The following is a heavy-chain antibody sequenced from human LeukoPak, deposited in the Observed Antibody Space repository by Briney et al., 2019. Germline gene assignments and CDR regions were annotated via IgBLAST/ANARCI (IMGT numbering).Heavy chain of an antibody. CDR1: GDSISSDY. CDR3: AAEFSNGQWLDWDC. D-gene: IGHD6-19*01. V-gene: IGHV4-4*07. Sequence: KPSETLSLTCSVSGDSISSDYWSWIRQLAGKGLEWIGRIYTTGSTNYNPSLKSRVTMSVDMSKNQFSLKLSSVTAADTAVYYCAAEFSNGQWLDWDCWGQGTLVTVSS. CDR2: IYTTGST. J-gene: IGHJ4*02.